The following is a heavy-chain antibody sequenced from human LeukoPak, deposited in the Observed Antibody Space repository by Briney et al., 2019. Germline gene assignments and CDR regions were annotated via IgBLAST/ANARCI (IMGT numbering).Heavy chain of an antibody. CDR3: AGSAAGLA. Sequence: GASVKVSCKASGGTFSSYAISWVRQAPGQGLEWMGGIIPIFGTANYAQKFQGRVTVTTDESTSTAYMELSSLRSEDTAVYYCAGSAAGLAWGQGTLVTVSS. CDR2: IIPIFGTA. CDR1: GGTFSSYA. V-gene: IGHV1-69*05. D-gene: IGHD6-13*01. J-gene: IGHJ5*02.